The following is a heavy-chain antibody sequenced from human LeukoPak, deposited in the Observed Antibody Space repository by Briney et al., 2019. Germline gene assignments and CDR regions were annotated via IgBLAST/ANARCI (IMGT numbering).Heavy chain of an antibody. D-gene: IGHD2-2*01. V-gene: IGHV3-7*01. J-gene: IGHJ4*02. CDR1: GFTFSRHW. Sequence: GGSLGLSCAGSGFTFSRHWMSWVRQAPGKGLEWVANIKQDGSDKYYVDSVKGRLTISRDNAKNSLYLQMDSLRAEDTAVYYCARTLPYQPFDYWGQGTLVTVSS. CDR3: ARTLPYQPFDY. CDR2: IKQDGSDK.